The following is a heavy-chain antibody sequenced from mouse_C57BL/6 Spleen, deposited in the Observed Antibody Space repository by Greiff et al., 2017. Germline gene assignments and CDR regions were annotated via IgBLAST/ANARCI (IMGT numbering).Heavy chain of an antibody. D-gene: IGHD1-1*01. Sequence: QVQLQQSGPELVQPGASVRISCKASGYAFSSSWMNWVKQRPGKGLEWIGRVYPGDGGTNSNGKFKGKATLTADKSSSTAYMQLSSLTSEDSAVYFWARDYYGSSYRYWYFDGGGTGTTVTVSS. CDR1: GYAFSSSW. J-gene: IGHJ1*03. CDR2: VYPGDGGT. V-gene: IGHV1-82*01. CDR3: ARDYYGSSYRYWYFDG.